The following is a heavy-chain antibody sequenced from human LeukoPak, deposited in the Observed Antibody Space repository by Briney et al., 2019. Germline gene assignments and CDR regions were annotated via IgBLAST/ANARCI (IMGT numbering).Heavy chain of an antibody. V-gene: IGHV4-59*01. CDR2: IYYSGNT. J-gene: IGHJ5*02. D-gene: IGHD1-26*01. Sequence: PSETLSLTCSVSSDSISGYYWSWLRQPPGKGLEWIGYIYYSGNTYYNPSLKSRVTISLDTSKNQFSLKMNSMTAADTAVYYCARDNSVGDYAWWFDPWGQGTLVTVSS. CDR3: ARDNSVGDYAWWFDP. CDR1: SDSISGYY.